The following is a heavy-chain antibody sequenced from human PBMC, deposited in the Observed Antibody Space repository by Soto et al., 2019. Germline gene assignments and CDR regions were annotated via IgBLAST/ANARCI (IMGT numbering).Heavy chain of an antibody. CDR1: GYVFTGYG. CDR3: ARPSGDYGDYGWSLAF. D-gene: IGHD4-17*01. Sequence: QVQLVQSGAEVKKPGASVKVSCKASGYVFTGYGISWVRQAPGQGLEWMAWISAYNGNTKYAQKFQGRVSMTTDASTSTAYLELSSVRSDDTAVYYCARPSGDYGDYGWSLAFWGQGSRVTVSA. CDR2: ISAYNGNT. J-gene: IGHJ4*02. V-gene: IGHV1-18*01.